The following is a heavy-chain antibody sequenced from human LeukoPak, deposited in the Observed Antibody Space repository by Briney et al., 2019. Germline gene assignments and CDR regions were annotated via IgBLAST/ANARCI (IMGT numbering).Heavy chain of an antibody. J-gene: IGHJ4*02. V-gene: IGHV3-23*01. D-gene: IGHD2-2*01. CDR3: AKDGCSTSCYYFDY. Sequence: GGSLRLSCAASGFTFSSYAMTWVRQAPGKGLEWVSAISGGGDGTYYADSVKGRFTTSRDNSKNALYLQMNSLRAEDTAVYYCAKDGCSTSCYYFDYWGQGTLVTVSS. CDR1: GFTFSSYA. CDR2: ISGGGDGT.